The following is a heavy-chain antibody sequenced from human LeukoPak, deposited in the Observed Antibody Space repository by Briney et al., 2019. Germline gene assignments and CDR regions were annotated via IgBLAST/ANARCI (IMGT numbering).Heavy chain of an antibody. V-gene: IGHV4-59*08. CDR3: ARQNGSGSRYWFDP. CDR2: IYYSGST. D-gene: IGHD3-10*01. J-gene: IGHJ5*02. CDR1: GGSISSYY. Sequence: PSETLSLTCTVSGGSISSYYWSWIRQPPGKGLEWIGYIYYSGSTNYNPSLKSRVTISVDTSKNQFSLKLSSVTAADTAVYYCARQNGSGSRYWFDPWGQGTLDTVSS.